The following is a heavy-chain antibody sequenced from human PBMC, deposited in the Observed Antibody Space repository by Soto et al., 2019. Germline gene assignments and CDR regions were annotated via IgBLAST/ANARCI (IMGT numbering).Heavy chain of an antibody. CDR3: ARDRVAVRWFDP. CDR2: INAGNGYK. J-gene: IGHJ5*02. CDR1: GYTFTAYL. V-gene: IGHV1-3*01. Sequence: ASVKVSCKASGYTFTAYLIHWVRQAPGQGLEWMGWINAGNGYKEYAQKFQGRINITRNISATTAYLEVTGLTPEDTAIYYCARDRVAVRWFDPWGQGSLVTVSS. D-gene: IGHD6-19*01.